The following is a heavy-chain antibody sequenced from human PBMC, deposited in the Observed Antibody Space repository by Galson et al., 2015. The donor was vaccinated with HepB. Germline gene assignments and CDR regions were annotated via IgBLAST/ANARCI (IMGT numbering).Heavy chain of an antibody. D-gene: IGHD5-24*01. V-gene: IGHV4-59*08. CDR2: NYYSGTETT. Sequence: LSLTCTVSGASISDHYWNWIRQAPGKGLEWIGYNYYSGTETTNYNPSLRSRVTISLDTSNNQFSLELSSVTAADAAVYYCGRQTHHYNPMDVWGQGTTVTVSS. J-gene: IGHJ6*02. CDR3: GRQTHHYNPMDV. CDR1: GASISDHY.